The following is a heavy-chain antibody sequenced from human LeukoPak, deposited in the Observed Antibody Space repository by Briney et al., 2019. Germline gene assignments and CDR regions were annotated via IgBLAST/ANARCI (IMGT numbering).Heavy chain of an antibody. D-gene: IGHD3-22*01. CDR1: GGSISNGDHY. Sequence: SETLSLTCTVSGGSISNGDHYWSWIRQHPGKGLEWIGHIYYSGSTYYNPSLKSRGIISVETSKNQFSLKLSSVTAADTAVYYCARRRITMIVAKKAPFDYWGQGTLVTVSS. CDR3: ARRRITMIVAKKAPFDY. V-gene: IGHV4-31*03. J-gene: IGHJ4*02. CDR2: IYYSGST.